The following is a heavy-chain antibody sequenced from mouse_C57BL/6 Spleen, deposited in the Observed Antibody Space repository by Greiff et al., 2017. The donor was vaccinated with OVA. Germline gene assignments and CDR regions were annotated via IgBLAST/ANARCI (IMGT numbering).Heavy chain of an antibody. CDR3: ARWGLLLFAY. J-gene: IGHJ3*01. D-gene: IGHD3-1*01. CDR1: GYTFTDYN. Sequence: EVQVVESGPELVKPGASVKIPCKASGYTFTDYNMDWVKQSHGKSLEWIGDINPNNGGTIYNQKFKGKATLTVDKSSSTAYMELRSLTSEDTAVYYCARWGLLLFAYWGQGTLVTVSA. V-gene: IGHV1-18*01. CDR2: INPNNGGT.